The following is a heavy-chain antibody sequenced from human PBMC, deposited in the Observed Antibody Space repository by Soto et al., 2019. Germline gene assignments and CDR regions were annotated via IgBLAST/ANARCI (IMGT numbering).Heavy chain of an antibody. CDR1: GFTFSGYA. J-gene: IGHJ6*02. Sequence: PGGSLRLSCAASGFTFSGYAMSWVRQAPGKGLEWVSAISGSGGSTYYADSVKGRFTISRDNSKNTLYLQMNSLRAEDTAVYYCARLRGSGLLGMDVWGQGTTVTVSS. V-gene: IGHV3-23*01. D-gene: IGHD3-10*02. CDR2: ISGSGGST. CDR3: ARLRGSGLLGMDV.